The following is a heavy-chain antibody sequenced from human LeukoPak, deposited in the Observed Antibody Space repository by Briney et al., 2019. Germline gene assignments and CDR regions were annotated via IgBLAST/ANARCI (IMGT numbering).Heavy chain of an antibody. D-gene: IGHD3-10*01. CDR3: ARGYYYNSGNYY. V-gene: IGHV1-24*01. CDR1: GYTLTELS. Sequence: ASVKVSCKVSGYTLTELSMHWVRQAPGKGLEWMGGFDPEDGETIYAQKFQGRVTMTRNTSISTAYMELSSLRSEDTAVYSCARGYYYNSGNYYWGQGTLVTVSS. CDR2: FDPEDGET. J-gene: IGHJ4*02.